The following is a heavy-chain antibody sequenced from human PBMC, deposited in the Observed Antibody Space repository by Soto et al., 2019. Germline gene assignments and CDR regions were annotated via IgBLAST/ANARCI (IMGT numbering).Heavy chain of an antibody. CDR3: ARTAVTTPPYYYYYGMDV. CDR2: IDPSDSYT. V-gene: IGHV5-10-1*01. CDR1: GYSFTSYW. D-gene: IGHD4-4*01. Sequence: GESLKISCKGSGYSFTSYWISWVRQMPGKGLEWMGRIDPSDSYTNYSPSFQGHVTISADKSISTAYLQWSSLKASDTAMYYCARTAVTTPPYYYYYGMDVWGQGTTVTVSS. J-gene: IGHJ6*02.